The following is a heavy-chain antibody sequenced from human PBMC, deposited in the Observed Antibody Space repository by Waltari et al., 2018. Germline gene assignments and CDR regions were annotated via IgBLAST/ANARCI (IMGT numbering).Heavy chain of an antibody. D-gene: IGHD1-26*01. CDR1: GASFSGFY. V-gene: IGHV4-34*01. CDR3: ARRPRVGASAPGGY. Sequence: QLRLQQWGAGLLKPSETLSFTCAVYGASFSGFYCSWIRQPPGKGLEWIGEINHSGSTNYNPSLTSRVTISAEKSKNQFSLQLINGIAADTAVYYCARRPRVGASAPGGYWGQGTLVTVSS. J-gene: IGHJ4*02. CDR2: INHSGST.